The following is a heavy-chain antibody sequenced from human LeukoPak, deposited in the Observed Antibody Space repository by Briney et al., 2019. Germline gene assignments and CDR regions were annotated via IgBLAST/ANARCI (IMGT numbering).Heavy chain of an antibody. J-gene: IGHJ4*02. CDR3: ARDIANYDILTGSFFDY. Sequence: GGSLRLSCAASGFTFSSYGMHWVRQAPGKGLEWVAVISYDGSNKYYADSVKGRFTISRDNSKNTLYLQMNSLRAEDTAVYYCARDIANYDILTGSFFDYWGQGTLVTVSS. CDR2: ISYDGSNK. D-gene: IGHD3-9*01. V-gene: IGHV3-30*03. CDR1: GFTFSSYG.